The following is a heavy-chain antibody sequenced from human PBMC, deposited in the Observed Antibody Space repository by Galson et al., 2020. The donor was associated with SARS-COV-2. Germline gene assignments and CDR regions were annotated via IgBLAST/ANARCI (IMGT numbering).Heavy chain of an antibody. CDR3: AKDRKEGYCSGGSCYRRESYYYGMDV. CDR2: ISGSGGST. D-gene: IGHD2-15*01. CDR1: GFTFSSYA. V-gene: IGHV3-23*01. Sequence: GESLKISCAASGFTFSSYAMSWVRQAPGKGLEWVSAISGSGGSTYYADSVKGRFTISRDNSKNTLYLQMNSLRAEDTAVYYCAKDRKEGYCSGGSCYRRESYYYGMDVWGQGTTVTVSS. J-gene: IGHJ6*02.